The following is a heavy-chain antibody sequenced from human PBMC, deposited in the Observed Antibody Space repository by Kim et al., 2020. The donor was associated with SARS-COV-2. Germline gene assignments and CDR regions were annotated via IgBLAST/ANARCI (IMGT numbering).Heavy chain of an antibody. CDR3: ARAPNDFWSGYPYYFDS. Sequence: SETLSLTCTVSGGSVSSGSYFWSWIRQTPGKGLEWIGYIYYSGNTNYNPSLKSRVTMSVDTSKNQFSLKLRSVTAADTAVYYCARAPNDFWSGYPYYFDSWGQGTLVTVSS. D-gene: IGHD3-3*01. V-gene: IGHV4-61*01. CDR1: GGSVSSGSYF. CDR2: IYYSGNT. J-gene: IGHJ4*02.